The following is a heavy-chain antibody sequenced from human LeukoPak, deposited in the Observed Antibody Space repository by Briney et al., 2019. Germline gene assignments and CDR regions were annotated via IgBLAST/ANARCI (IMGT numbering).Heavy chain of an antibody. V-gene: IGHV6-1*01. D-gene: IGHD2-21*01. CDR3: ARGVEKWFDP. J-gene: IGHJ5*02. CDR2: TYYRANWYN. CDR1: GDSVSSNRAT. Sequence: SQTLSLTCAISGDSVSSNRATWTWIRQSPSGGLEWLGRTYYRANWYNDSALSVKSRITINADTSKNQFSLQLNSVTPEDTAVYYCARGVEKWFDPWGQGTLVTVSS.